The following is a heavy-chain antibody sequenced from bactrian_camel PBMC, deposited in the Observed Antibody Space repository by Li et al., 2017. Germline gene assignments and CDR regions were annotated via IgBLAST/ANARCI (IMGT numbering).Heavy chain of an antibody. CDR3: AALSPGGGNCYGRRAFEASQYNY. D-gene: IGHD2*01. V-gene: IGHV3S1*01. J-gene: IGHJ4*01. Sequence: VQLVESGGGSVQAGGSLRLSCTASEFTYSRTWLGRFRQGPGKEREGVAAIYHGGGTTAYADSVKGRFTISRDNGKDTLNLQMNSLKPEDTAVYYCAALSPGGGNCYGRRAFEASQYNYWGQGTQVTVS. CDR1: EFTYSRTW. CDR2: IYHGGGTT.